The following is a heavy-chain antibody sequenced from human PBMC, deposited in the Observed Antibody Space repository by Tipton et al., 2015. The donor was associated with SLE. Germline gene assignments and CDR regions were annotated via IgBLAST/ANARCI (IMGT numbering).Heavy chain of an antibody. D-gene: IGHD3-3*01. CDR3: ARGYDFWSGSLPGY. CDR1: GFTVSSNY. J-gene: IGHJ4*02. Sequence: SLRLSCAASGFTVSSNYMSRVRQAPGKGLEWVSVIYSGGSTYYADSVKGRFTISRDNSKNTLYLQMNSLRAEDTAVYYCARGYDFWSGSLPGYWGQGTLVTVSS. CDR2: IYSGGST. V-gene: IGHV3-53*05.